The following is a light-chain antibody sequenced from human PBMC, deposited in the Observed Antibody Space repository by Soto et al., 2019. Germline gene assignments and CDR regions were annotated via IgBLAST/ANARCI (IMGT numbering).Light chain of an antibody. CDR3: QTWDTGIL. V-gene: IGLV4-69*01. J-gene: IGLJ2*01. CDR2: LNSDGSH. CDR1: SLRSSYA. Sequence: QLVLTQSPSASASLGASVKLTCTLSSLRSSYAIAWHQQQPETGPRYLMRLNSDGSHTKGDGIPDRFSGSSSGAERYLTISSLQSEDEADYYCQTWDTGILFGGGTKVTVL.